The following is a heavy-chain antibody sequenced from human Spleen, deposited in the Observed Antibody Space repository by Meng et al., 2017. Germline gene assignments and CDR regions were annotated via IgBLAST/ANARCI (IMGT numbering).Heavy chain of an antibody. V-gene: IGHV4-34*01. CDR1: GGSFIGYY. D-gene: IGHD4-11*01. J-gene: IGHJ4*02. Sequence: QVQLQQGGEGLWKPSETLSLTCAVYGGSFIGYYWSWIRQPPGKGLEWIGEINHSGSTNYNPSLESRATISVDTSQNNLSLKLSSVTAADSAVYYCARGPTTMAHDFDYWGQGTLVTVSS. CDR3: ARGPTTMAHDFDY. CDR2: INHSGST.